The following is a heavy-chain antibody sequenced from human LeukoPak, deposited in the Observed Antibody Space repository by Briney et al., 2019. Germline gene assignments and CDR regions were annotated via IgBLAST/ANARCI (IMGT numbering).Heavy chain of an antibody. D-gene: IGHD6-19*01. CDR2: IKSKTDGGTT. CDR1: GFTFSNAW. Sequence: GGSLRRSCAASGFTFSNAWMSWVRQAPGKGLEWVGRIKSKTDGGTTDYAAPVKGRFTISRDDSKNTLYLQMNSLKTEDTAVYYCTTEGSGWSTFDYWGQGTLVTVSS. V-gene: IGHV3-15*01. CDR3: TTEGSGWSTFDY. J-gene: IGHJ4*02.